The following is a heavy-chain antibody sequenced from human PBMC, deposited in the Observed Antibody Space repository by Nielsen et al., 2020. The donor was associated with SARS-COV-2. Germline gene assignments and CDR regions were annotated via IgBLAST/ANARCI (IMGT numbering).Heavy chain of an antibody. D-gene: IGHD3-10*01. Sequence: KVSCKGSGYSFTSYWIGWVRQMPGKGLEWMGFIYPGDSDTRYSPSFQGQVTISADKSISTAYLQWSSLKASDTAMYYCASTTMVRGVIDGFDYWGQGTLVTVSS. CDR2: IYPGDSDT. CDR1: GYSFTSYW. J-gene: IGHJ4*02. V-gene: IGHV5-51*01. CDR3: ASTTMVRGVIDGFDY.